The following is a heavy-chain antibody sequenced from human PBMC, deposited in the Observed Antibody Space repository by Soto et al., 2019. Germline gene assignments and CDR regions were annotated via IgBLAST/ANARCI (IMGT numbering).Heavy chain of an antibody. CDR2: IYYSGST. CDR1: GDSISSGDHY. D-gene: IGHD3-10*01. V-gene: IGHV4-30-4*01. CDR3: ARATMVREITRRIDAFDI. J-gene: IGHJ3*02. Sequence: SETLSLTCTVSGDSISSGDHYWSWIRQSPGKGLEWIGYIYYSGSTYYNPSLKSRVTISVDTSKNQFSLRLSSVTAADTAVYHCARATMVREITRRIDAFDIWGQGTMVTVSS.